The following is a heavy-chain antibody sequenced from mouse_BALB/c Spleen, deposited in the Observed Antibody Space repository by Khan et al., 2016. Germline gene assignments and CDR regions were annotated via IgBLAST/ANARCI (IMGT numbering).Heavy chain of an antibody. CDR1: GFSITSDYS. CDR3: ARYYYGGAPWFAY. CDR2: IHYSGST. V-gene: IGHV3-1*02. J-gene: IGHJ3*01. D-gene: IGHD1-1*01. Sequence: EVKLQESGPDLVKPSQSLSLTCTVTGFSITSDYSWHWIRQFPGNKLEWMGYIHYSGSTNYNPSLKSRISITRDTSKNQFFLQLNSVTTEDTATFCCARYYYGGAPWFAYWGQGTLVTVSA.